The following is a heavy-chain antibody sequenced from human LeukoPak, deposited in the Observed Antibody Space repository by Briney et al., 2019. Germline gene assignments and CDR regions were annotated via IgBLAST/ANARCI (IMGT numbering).Heavy chain of an antibody. CDR3: ARDGHYDSSGKYYYYYMDV. CDR2: INPSGGST. V-gene: IGHV1-46*01. J-gene: IGHJ6*03. D-gene: IGHD3-22*01. Sequence: ASVKVSCKASGYTFTSYYMHWARQAPGQGLEWMGIINPSGGSTSYAQKFQGRVTMTRDMSTSTVYMELSSLRSEDTAVYYCARDGHYDSSGKYYYYYMDVWGKGTTVTVSS. CDR1: GYTFTSYY.